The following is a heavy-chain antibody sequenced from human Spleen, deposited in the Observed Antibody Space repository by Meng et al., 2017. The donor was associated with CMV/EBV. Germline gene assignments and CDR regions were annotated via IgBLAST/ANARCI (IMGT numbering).Heavy chain of an antibody. J-gene: IGHJ4*02. V-gene: IGHV3-30*04. CDR3: AKVSWPAVGADY. CDR1: GFTFSSYA. Sequence: GESLKISCAASGFTFSSYAMHWVRQAPGKGLDWVTFISHDGSYKYYADSVKGRFTISRDNSKNTLYLQMNSLRAEDTAVYYCAKVSWPAVGADYWGQGTQVTVSS. CDR2: ISHDGSYK. D-gene: IGHD6-13*01.